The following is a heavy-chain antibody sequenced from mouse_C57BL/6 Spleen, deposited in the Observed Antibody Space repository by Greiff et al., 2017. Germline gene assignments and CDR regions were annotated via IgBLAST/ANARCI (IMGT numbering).Heavy chain of an antibody. V-gene: IGHV1-76*01. CDR1: GYTFTDYY. J-gene: IGHJ3*01. CDR3: AVYYDYSWFAY. Sequence: VQLQQSGAELVRPGASVKLSCKASGYTFTDYYINWVKQRPGQGLEWIARIYPGSGNTYYNEKFKGKATLTAEKSSSTAYMQLNSLTSEDSAVYFCAVYYDYSWFAYWGQGTLVTVSA. D-gene: IGHD2-4*01. CDR2: IYPGSGNT.